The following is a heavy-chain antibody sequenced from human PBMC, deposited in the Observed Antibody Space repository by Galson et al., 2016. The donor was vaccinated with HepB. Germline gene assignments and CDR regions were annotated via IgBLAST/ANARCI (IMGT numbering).Heavy chain of an antibody. V-gene: IGHV3-13*01. CDR1: GFTFNNHD. CDR2: IGAAGKT. Sequence: SLRLSCATSGFTFNNHDMHWVRQAPGEGLEWVSGIGAAGKTYYAGSVKGRFTISREDAKSPLFLQMNTLTAGDTAVYYCARLSGSYYEGDGFDVWGQGTVVTVSS. CDR3: ARLSGSYYEGDGFDV. D-gene: IGHD1-26*01. J-gene: IGHJ3*01.